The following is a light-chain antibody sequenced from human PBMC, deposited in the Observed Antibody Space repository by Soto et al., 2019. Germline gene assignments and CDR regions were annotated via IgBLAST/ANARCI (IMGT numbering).Light chain of an antibody. CDR1: QSISSW. CDR2: DAS. CDR3: QQYNSSPFT. Sequence: DIQMTQSPSTLSASVGDRVTITCRASQSISSWLAWYQQKPGKAPNLLIYDASSLESGVPSRFSGSGSGTEFTLTISSLQPDDFATYYCQQYNSSPFTFGPGTKVDIK. J-gene: IGKJ3*01. V-gene: IGKV1-5*01.